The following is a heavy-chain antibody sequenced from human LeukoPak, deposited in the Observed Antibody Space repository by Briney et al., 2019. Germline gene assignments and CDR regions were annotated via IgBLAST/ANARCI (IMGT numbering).Heavy chain of an antibody. CDR3: ARQGGYYGSGSYNWFDP. D-gene: IGHD3-10*01. V-gene: IGHV4-59*01. CDR1: GGSISSYY. Sequence: SETLSLTCTVSGGSISSYYWSWIRQPPGKGLEWIGYIYYSGSTNCNPSLKSRVTISVDTSKNQFSLKLSSVTAADTAVYYCARQGGYYGSGSYNWFDPWGQGTLVTVSS. J-gene: IGHJ5*02. CDR2: IYYSGST.